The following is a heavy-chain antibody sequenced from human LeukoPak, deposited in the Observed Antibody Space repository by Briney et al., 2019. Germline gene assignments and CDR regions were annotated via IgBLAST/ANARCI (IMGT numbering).Heavy chain of an antibody. CDR1: GFTFSSYS. J-gene: IGHJ4*02. CDR2: ISSSSSYI. Sequence: GGSLRLSCAASGFTFSSYSMNRVRQAPGKGLEWVSSISSSSSYIYYADSVKGRFTISRDNAKNSLYLQMNSLRAEDTAVYYCAKVRGYCSSISCYPASFDYWGQGILVTVSS. V-gene: IGHV3-21*01. CDR3: AKVRGYCSSISCYPASFDY. D-gene: IGHD2-2*01.